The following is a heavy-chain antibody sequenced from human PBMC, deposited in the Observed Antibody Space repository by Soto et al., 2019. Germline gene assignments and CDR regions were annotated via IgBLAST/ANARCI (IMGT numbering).Heavy chain of an antibody. CDR1: GFTFNSYA. V-gene: IGHV3-23*01. CDR2: ISGSGGST. CDR3: AKAQPMIVVVTDSMDV. D-gene: IGHD3-22*01. Sequence: GGSMRLSCAASGFTFNSYAMSWVRQAPGKGLEWVSAISGSGGSTYYADSVKGRFTISRDNSKNTLYLQMNSLRAEDTAVYYCAKAQPMIVVVTDSMDVWGQGTTVTVSS. J-gene: IGHJ6*02.